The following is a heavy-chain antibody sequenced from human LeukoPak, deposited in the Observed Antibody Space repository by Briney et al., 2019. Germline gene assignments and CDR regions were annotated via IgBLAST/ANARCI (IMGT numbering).Heavy chain of an antibody. V-gene: IGHV4-59*08. Sequence: SETLSLTCTVSGGSISSYYWSWIRQPPGKELEWIGYIYYSGSTNYNPSLKSRVTISVDTSKNQFSLKLSSVTAADTAVYYCARHGFPYYYYYMDVWGKGTTVTISS. CDR2: IYYSGST. CDR1: GGSISSYY. J-gene: IGHJ6*03. D-gene: IGHD2/OR15-2a*01. CDR3: ARHGFPYYYYYMDV.